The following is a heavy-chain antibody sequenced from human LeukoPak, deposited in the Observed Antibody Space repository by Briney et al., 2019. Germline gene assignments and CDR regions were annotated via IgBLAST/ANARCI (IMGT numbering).Heavy chain of an antibody. Sequence: GSLRLSCAASGFTFSSYAMQWVRQAPGKGLEWVAVISYDGSNKYYADSVKGRFTISRDNSKNTLYLQMNSLRAEDTAVYYCARVLIPQYDSSGYYYGELDYWGQGTLVTVSS. CDR3: ARVLIPQYDSSGYYYGELDY. J-gene: IGHJ4*02. V-gene: IGHV3-30-3*01. CDR2: ISYDGSNK. D-gene: IGHD3-22*01. CDR1: GFTFSSYA.